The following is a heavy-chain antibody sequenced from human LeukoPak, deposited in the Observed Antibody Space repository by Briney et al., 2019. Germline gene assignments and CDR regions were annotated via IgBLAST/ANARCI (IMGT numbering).Heavy chain of an antibody. CDR3: ARLGGSYWFDP. CDR1: GYSFTSYW. D-gene: IGHD1-26*01. J-gene: IGHJ5*02. Sequence: GESLKISCKGSGYSFTSYWIGWVRQMPGKGLEYMGIMYPGDSDTRYSPSFEGQVTISADKSISTAYLEWSSLKASDTAMHYCARLGGSYWFDPWGQGTLVTVSS. V-gene: IGHV5-51*01. CDR2: MYPGDSDT.